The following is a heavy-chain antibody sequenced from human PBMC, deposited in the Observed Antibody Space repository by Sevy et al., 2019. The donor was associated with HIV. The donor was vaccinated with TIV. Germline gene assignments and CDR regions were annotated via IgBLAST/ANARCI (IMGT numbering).Heavy chain of an antibody. CDR3: ARDRRGVLRCLEWSNQSGYYYGMDV. Sequence: GGSLRLSCAASGFTVSSNYMSWVRQAPGKGLEWVSVIYSGGSTYYADSVKGRFTISKDNSKNTLYLKMNSLRAEDTAVNYCARDRRGVLRCLEWSNQSGYYYGMDVWGQGTTVTVSS. J-gene: IGHJ6*02. CDR1: GFTVSSNY. CDR2: IYSGGST. D-gene: IGHD3-3*01. V-gene: IGHV3-53*01.